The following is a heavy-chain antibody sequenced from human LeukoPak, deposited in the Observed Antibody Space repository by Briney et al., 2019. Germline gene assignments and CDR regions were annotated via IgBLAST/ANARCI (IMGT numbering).Heavy chain of an antibody. Sequence: GGSLRLSCVGSGFLFKLFAVCCVRQAPGKGLEWVSFIYSCGSTYYADSVKGRFTISRDNSKSTLFLQMNGLRVEDTAIYYCAKEAAADYWGQGTLVTVSS. CDR2: IYSCGST. J-gene: IGHJ4*02. D-gene: IGHD6-13*01. V-gene: IGHV3-23*03. CDR1: GFLFKLFA. CDR3: AKEAAADY.